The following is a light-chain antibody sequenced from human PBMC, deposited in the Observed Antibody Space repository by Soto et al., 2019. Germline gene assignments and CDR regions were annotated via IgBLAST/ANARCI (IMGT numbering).Light chain of an antibody. CDR3: QQYNDYSAT. Sequence: DIQMTQSPSSLSASVGDRVTITCRASQSISSYLNWYQQKPGKAPKLLMYDVSSLKRGVPSRFSGSGSGTEFTLTISSLQPDDFETYYCQQYNDYSATFGQGTKVEIK. CDR2: DVS. J-gene: IGKJ1*01. V-gene: IGKV1-5*01. CDR1: QSISSY.